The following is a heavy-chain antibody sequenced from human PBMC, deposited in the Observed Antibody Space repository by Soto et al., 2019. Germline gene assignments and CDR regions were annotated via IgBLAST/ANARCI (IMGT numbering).Heavy chain of an antibody. Sequence: EMQLVESGGGLVKPGGSLRLSCAASGFTFSTYSMNWVRQAPGKGLEWVASISSTSTYIYYADSLRGRFTISRDNAERSLSLQMNSLRAEDTAVYYCARDLMHGAVDSWGQGTLVTVSS. V-gene: IGHV3-21*01. CDR1: GFTFSTYS. CDR3: ARDLMHGAVDS. J-gene: IGHJ4*02. D-gene: IGHD2-8*01. CDR2: ISSTSTYI.